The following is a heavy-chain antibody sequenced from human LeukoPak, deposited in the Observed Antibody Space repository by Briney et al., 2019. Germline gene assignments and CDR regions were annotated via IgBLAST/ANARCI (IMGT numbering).Heavy chain of an antibody. CDR3: AKDLILTGFSY. Sequence: GGSLRLSCAASGFTFSSYGMHWVRQAPGKGLEWVAFIRYDGSNKYYADSVKGRFTISRDNSKSTLYLQMNSLRAEDTAVYYCAKDLILTGFSYWGQGTLVTVSS. CDR1: GFTFSSYG. V-gene: IGHV3-30*02. D-gene: IGHD3-9*01. CDR2: IRYDGSNK. J-gene: IGHJ4*02.